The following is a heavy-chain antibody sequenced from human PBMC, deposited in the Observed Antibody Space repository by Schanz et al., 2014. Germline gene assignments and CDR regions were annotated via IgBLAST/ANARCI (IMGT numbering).Heavy chain of an antibody. J-gene: IGHJ4*02. CDR1: GFTFSRHA. D-gene: IGHD1-26*01. V-gene: IGHV3-30*09. Sequence: QVELVESGRGVVQPGRSLRLSCAASGFTFSRHAMHWVRQAAGKGLEWVAAITYDGSNKYYAESVKGRFAISRDNSKDTLYLQMNSLRTEDTAVYYCAGDWASGRYYSDYWGQGTLVTVSS. CDR3: AGDWASGRYYSDY. CDR2: ITYDGSNK.